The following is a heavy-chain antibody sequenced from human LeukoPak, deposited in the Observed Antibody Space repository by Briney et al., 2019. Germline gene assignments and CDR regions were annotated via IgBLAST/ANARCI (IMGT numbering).Heavy chain of an antibody. J-gene: IGHJ5*02. V-gene: IGHV3-30-3*01. CDR2: ISYDGSNK. Sequence: GGSLRLSCAASGFTFSSYAMHWVRQAPGKGLEWVAVISYDGSNKYYADSVKGRFTISRDNSKNTLHLQMNSLRAEDTAVYYCARDPYYDSSGYYSNWFDPWGQGTLVTVSS. D-gene: IGHD3-22*01. CDR3: ARDPYYDSSGYYSNWFDP. CDR1: GFTFSSYA.